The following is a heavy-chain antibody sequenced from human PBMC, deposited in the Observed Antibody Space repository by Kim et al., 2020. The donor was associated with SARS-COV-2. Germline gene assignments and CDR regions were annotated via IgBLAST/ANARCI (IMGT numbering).Heavy chain of an antibody. CDR3: ARVSALITMVRGVIFNNWFDP. CDR1: GGSISSSSYY. CDR2: IYYSGST. V-gene: IGHV4-39*07. J-gene: IGHJ5*02. D-gene: IGHD3-10*01. Sequence: SETLSLTCTVSGGSISSSSYYWGWIRQPPGKGLEWIGSIYYSGSTYYNPSLKSRVTISVDTSKNQFSLKLSSVTAADTAVYYCARVSALITMVRGVIFNNWFDPWGQGTLVTVSS.